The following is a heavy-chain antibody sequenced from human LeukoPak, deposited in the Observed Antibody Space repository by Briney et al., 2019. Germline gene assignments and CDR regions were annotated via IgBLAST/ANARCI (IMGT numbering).Heavy chain of an antibody. CDR1: GFTFSSYG. J-gene: IGHJ5*02. D-gene: IGHD6-13*01. V-gene: IGHV4-34*01. CDR2: INHSGTS. CDR3: ARGLKDVSGWWAWFDP. Sequence: GTLRLSCAASGFTFSSYGMSWVRQAPGKGLEWIGEINHSGTSNYNPSLKSRVSVSVDPSKNQFSLKMTSLTVADTAIYYCARGLKDVSGWWAWFDPWGHGTLVTVSS.